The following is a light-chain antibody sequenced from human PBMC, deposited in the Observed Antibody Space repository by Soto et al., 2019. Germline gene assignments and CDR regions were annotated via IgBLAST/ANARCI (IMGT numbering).Light chain of an antibody. CDR2: DAS. Sequence: DIQITQSPSTLSASVGDRVTITCRASQGISTWLAWYQQKPRKAPKLLIYDASTLESGVPSRFSGSGSGTEFTLTISSLQPDDFATYYCQQYNSYWTFGQGTKVDIK. CDR1: QGISTW. V-gene: IGKV1-5*01. CDR3: QQYNSYWT. J-gene: IGKJ1*01.